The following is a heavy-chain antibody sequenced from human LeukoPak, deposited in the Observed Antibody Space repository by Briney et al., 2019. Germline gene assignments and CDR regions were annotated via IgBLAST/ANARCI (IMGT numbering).Heavy chain of an antibody. J-gene: IGHJ4*02. CDR2: ISGSGGST. Sequence: GGSLRLSCAASGFTFSSYAMSWVRQAPGKGLEWVSAISGSGGSTYYADSVKGRFTISRDNSKNTLYLQMNGLRAEDTAVYYCAKDRLIAVAGTEWGQGTLVTVSS. CDR3: AKDRLIAVAGTE. CDR1: GFTFSSYA. D-gene: IGHD6-19*01. V-gene: IGHV3-23*01.